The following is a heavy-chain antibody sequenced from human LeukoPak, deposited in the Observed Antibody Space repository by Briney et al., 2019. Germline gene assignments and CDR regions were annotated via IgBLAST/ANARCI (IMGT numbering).Heavy chain of an antibody. CDR1: SFSINYIY. V-gene: IGHV4-59*01. Sequence: TSETLSLTCSVSSFSINYIYWVWHRQPPGKGLEWIGNVYDSGSTNYNPSLKSRLTISVDTSKNQCSLQLSSVTAADTAVYYCGRSRTSGSSLSYFEYWGQVTLVNVSS. CDR3: GRSRTSGSSLSYFEY. D-gene: IGHD2-8*01. J-gene: IGHJ4*02. CDR2: VYDSGST.